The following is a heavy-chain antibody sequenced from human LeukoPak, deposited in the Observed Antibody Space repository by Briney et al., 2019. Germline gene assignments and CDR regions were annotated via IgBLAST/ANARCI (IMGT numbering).Heavy chain of an antibody. CDR2: ISYDGSNK. D-gene: IGHD2-21*01. CDR3: ARGGGEKEVLDY. Sequence: GGSLRLSCAASGFTFITCAMHWVRQAPGKGLEWVAVISYDGSNKYYADSVKGRFTISRDNSKNTLYLQMNSLRAEDTAVYYCARGGGEKEVLDYWGQGTLVTVSS. CDR1: GFTFITCA. J-gene: IGHJ4*02. V-gene: IGHV3-30-3*01.